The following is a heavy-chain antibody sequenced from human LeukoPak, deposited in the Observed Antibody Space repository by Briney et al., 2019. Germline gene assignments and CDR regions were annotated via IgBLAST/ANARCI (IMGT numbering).Heavy chain of an antibody. D-gene: IGHD1-26*01. J-gene: IGHJ4*02. Sequence: SETLSLTCTVSGGSISSYYWSWIRQPPGKGLEWIGYIYYSGSAHYNPSLKSRVTISVDTSKNQFSLKLNSVTAADTAVYYCARGDKSGNYGNYFDYWGQGALVTVSS. V-gene: IGHV4-59*01. CDR2: IYYSGSA. CDR1: GGSISSYY. CDR3: ARGDKSGNYGNYFDY.